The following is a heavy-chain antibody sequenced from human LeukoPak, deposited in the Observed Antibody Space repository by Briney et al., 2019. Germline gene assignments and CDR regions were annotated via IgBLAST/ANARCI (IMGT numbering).Heavy chain of an antibody. CDR1: GFTFSTYA. CDR2: ISGSGGST. D-gene: IGHD6-19*01. J-gene: IGHJ4*02. Sequence: GGSLRLSCAASGFTFSTYAMSWVPQSPGKGLEWVSTISGSGGSTYYADSVKGRFTISRDNSKNTLYLQMNSLRVEDTAVYYCAKDVLSSGWLYSFDYWGQGTLVTVSS. V-gene: IGHV3-23*01. CDR3: AKDVLSSGWLYSFDY.